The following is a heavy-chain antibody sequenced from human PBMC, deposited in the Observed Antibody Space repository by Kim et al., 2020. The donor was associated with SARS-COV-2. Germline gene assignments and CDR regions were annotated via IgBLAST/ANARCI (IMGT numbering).Heavy chain of an antibody. CDR1: GGSFSGYY. CDR3: ARGGRYSSSGGYFDY. D-gene: IGHD6-13*01. V-gene: IGHV4-34*01. Sequence: SETLSLTCAVYGGSFSGYYWSWIRQPPGKGLEWIGEINHSGSTNYNPSLKSRVTISVDTSKNQFSLKLSSVTAADTAVYYCARGGRYSSSGGYFDYWGQGTLVTVSS. CDR2: INHSGST. J-gene: IGHJ4*02.